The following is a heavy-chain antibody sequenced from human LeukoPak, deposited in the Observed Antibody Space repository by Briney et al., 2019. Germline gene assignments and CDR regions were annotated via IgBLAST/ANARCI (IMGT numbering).Heavy chain of an antibody. J-gene: IGHJ3*01. CDR3: ARDRPLDAFDV. Sequence: QTLSLSCTVSGGSISSDHYHWGWSRQHPGKCLEWSGYIYNGRRTDYNPPLKSRVTISIDTPKNQFSLKLTSVTAADTAVYYCARDRPLDAFDVWGQGTMVTVCS. CDR1: GGSISSDHYH. CDR2: IYNGRRT. V-gene: IGHV4-31*03.